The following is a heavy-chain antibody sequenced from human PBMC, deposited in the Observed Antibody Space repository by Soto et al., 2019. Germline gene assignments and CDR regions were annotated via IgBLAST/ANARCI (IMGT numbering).Heavy chain of an antibody. CDR2: MFHSGST. V-gene: IGHV4-38-2*02. Sequence: SETLSLTCTVSGYFISSGYYWGWIRQPPGKGLEWIGSMFHSGSTHYNPPLKSRVTMSVDTSKNQFSLRLSSVTASDMAVYYCARGHIVVVPTVGWFDPWGQGTLVTVSS. CDR3: ARGHIVVVPTVGWFDP. CDR1: GYFISSGYY. D-gene: IGHD2-2*01. J-gene: IGHJ5*02.